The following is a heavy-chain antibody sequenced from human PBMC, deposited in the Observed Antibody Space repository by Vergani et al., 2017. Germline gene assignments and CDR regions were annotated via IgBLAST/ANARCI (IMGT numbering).Heavy chain of an antibody. Sequence: QVQLQESGPGLVKPSETLSLTCTVSGYSISSGYYWGWIRQPPGKGLEWIGSIYHSGSTYYNPSLNSRVTISVDTSKNQFSRKLSSVTAADTAVYYCARADTLRYCSGGSCYRRPYYYFDYWGQGTLVTVSS. CDR2: IYHSGST. CDR1: GYSISSGYY. J-gene: IGHJ4*02. CDR3: ARADTLRYCSGGSCYRRPYYYFDY. V-gene: IGHV4-38-2*02. D-gene: IGHD2-15*01.